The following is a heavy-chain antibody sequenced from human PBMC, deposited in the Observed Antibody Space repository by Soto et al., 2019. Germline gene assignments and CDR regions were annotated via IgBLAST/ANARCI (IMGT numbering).Heavy chain of an antibody. CDR3: ARSPSIVVVPGAALTPYYFDY. V-gene: IGHV4-59*08. CDR1: GGSIRSFY. J-gene: IGHJ4*02. Sequence: PSETLSLTCTVSGGSIRSFYWSWIRQPPGKGLEWIGFIQDSGSTNYNPSLKSRVTISVDTSKNRFSLKLASVTAADTAVYYCARSPSIVVVPGAALTPYYFDYWGQGSLVTVSS. CDR2: IQDSGST. D-gene: IGHD2-2*01.